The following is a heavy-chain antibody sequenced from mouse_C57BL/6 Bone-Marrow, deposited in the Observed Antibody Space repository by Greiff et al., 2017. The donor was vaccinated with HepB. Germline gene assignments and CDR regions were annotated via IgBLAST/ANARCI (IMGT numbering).Heavy chain of an antibody. CDR1: GFTFSSYA. CDR3: AREGPLLWQLRRIFFFAY. D-gene: IGHD2-1*01. V-gene: IGHV5-4*01. CDR2: ISDGGSYT. J-gene: IGHJ3*01. Sequence: EVMLVESGGGLVKPGGSLKLSCAASGFTFSSYAMSWVRQTPEKRLEWVATISDGGSYTYYPDNVKGRFTISRDNAKNNLYLQMSHLKSEDTAMYYCAREGPLLWQLRRIFFFAYWGQGTLVTVSA.